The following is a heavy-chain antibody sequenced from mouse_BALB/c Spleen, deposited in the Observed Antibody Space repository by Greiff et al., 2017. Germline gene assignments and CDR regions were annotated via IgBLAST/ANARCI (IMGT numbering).Heavy chain of an antibody. V-gene: IGHV1-7*01. CDR2: INPSTGYT. CDR1: GYTFTSYW. J-gene: IGHJ2*01. Sequence: VQVVESGAELAKPGASVKMSCKASGYTFTSYWMHWVKQRPGQGLEWIGYINPSTGYTEYNQKFKDKATLTADKSSSTAYMQLSSLTSEDSAVYYCARSHYGSWVDYWGQGTTLTVSS. CDR3: ARSHYGSWVDY. D-gene: IGHD2-1*01.